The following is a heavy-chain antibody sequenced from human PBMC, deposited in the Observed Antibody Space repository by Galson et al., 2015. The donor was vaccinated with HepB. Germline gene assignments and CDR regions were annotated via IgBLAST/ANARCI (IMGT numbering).Heavy chain of an antibody. CDR3: AKLMGAVDC. J-gene: IGHJ4*02. Sequence: SLRLSCAASTFIFSTYSMNWVRQAPGKGLEWVSSITGMGTNTYYADSVKGRFTISRDNSKNTLFLQMNSLRADDTALYYCAKLMGAVDCWGQGTLVTVSS. CDR2: ITGMGTNT. CDR1: TFIFSTYS. V-gene: IGHV3-23*01. D-gene: IGHD2-8*01.